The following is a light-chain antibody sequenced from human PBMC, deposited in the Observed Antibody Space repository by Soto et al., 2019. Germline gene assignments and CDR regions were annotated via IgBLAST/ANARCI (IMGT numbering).Light chain of an antibody. CDR1: QGISSY. CDR2: AAS. CDR3: QKLNSYPRET. Sequence: DIQLTQSPSFLSASVGDRVTITCRASQGISSYLAWYQQKPGKATKLLIYAASTLQSGVPSRFSGSGCRTELTLTISSLQPEDFETYYCQKLNSYPRETFGPGTKGDIK. J-gene: IGKJ3*01. V-gene: IGKV1-9*01.